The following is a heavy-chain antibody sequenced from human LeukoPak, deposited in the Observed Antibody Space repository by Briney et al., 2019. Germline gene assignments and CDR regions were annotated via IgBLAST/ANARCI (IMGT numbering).Heavy chain of an antibody. V-gene: IGHV4-34*01. D-gene: IGHD3-3*01. Sequence: PSEALSLTCAVYGGSFSGYYWSWIRQPPGKGLEWIGEINHSGSTNYNPSLKSRVTISVDTSKNQFSLKLSSVTAADPAVYYCASTIFGVEAPKNYYYYYLDVWGKGTTVTVSS. CDR1: GGSFSGYY. CDR2: INHSGST. J-gene: IGHJ6*03. CDR3: ASTIFGVEAPKNYYYYYLDV.